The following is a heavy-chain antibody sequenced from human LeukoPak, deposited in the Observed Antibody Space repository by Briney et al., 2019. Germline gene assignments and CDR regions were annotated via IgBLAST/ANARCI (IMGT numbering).Heavy chain of an antibody. J-gene: IGHJ4*02. CDR3: AGDRVPGAAAGYFDY. D-gene: IGHD6-13*01. CDR1: GFTFSSYA. CDR2: ISYDGSNK. V-gene: IGHV3-30-3*01. Sequence: GGSLRLSCAASGFTFSSYAMHWVRRAPGKGLEWVAVISYDGSNKYYADSVKGRFTISRDNSKNTLYLQMNSLRAEDTAVYYCAGDRVPGAAAGYFDYWGQGTLVTVSS.